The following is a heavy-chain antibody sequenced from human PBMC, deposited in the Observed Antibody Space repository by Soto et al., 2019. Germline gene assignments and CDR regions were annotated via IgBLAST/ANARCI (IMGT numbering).Heavy chain of an antibody. J-gene: IGHJ6*02. CDR1: GGTFSNHL. CDR2: IIPSGDQT. D-gene: IGHD3-10*01. Sequence: ASVKVSCKASGGTFSNHLISWVQQAPGQGLEWMGIIIPSGDQTSYAEKFQGRITMTSDTSTSTVYMELSSLRSDDTAVYYCARGPFRAFGELMLNYSDMDVWGQGTTVTVS. V-gene: IGHV1-46*01. CDR3: ARGPFRAFGELMLNYSDMDV.